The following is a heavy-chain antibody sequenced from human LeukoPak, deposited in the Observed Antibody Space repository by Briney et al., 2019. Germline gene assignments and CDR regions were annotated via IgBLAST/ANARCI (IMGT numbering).Heavy chain of an antibody. V-gene: IGHV4-59*01. D-gene: IGHD5-24*01. CDR3: ARARGGYNRGYYFDY. CDR1: GGSISSYY. CDR2: IYYSGST. Sequence: SETLSLTCTVSGGSISSYYWSWIRQPPGKGLEWIGYIYYSGSTNYNPSLKSRVTISVDTSKNQFSLKLSSVTAADTAVYYCARARGGYNRGYYFDYWGQGTLVTVSS. J-gene: IGHJ4*02.